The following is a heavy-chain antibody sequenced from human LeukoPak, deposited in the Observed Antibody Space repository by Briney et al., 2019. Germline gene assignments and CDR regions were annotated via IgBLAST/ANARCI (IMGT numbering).Heavy chain of an antibody. CDR3: VKVTGDYGLYYFDY. J-gene: IGHJ4*02. Sequence: PGGSLRLSCAASGFTFSSYAMSWVRQAPGKGLEWVSGISGSGVNTYYADSVKGRFTISRGNSKNTLYLQMNSLRAEDTAVYYCVKVTGDYGLYYFDYWGQGTLVTVSS. CDR2: ISGSGVNT. CDR1: GFTFSSYA. V-gene: IGHV3-23*01. D-gene: IGHD4-17*01.